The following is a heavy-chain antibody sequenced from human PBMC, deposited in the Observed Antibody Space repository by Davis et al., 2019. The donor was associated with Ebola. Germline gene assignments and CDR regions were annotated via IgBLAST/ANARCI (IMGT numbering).Heavy chain of an antibody. CDR2: IIPIFGTA. CDR3: AREPPDSSGSYYYYGMDV. CDR1: GGTFSSYA. J-gene: IGHJ6*02. V-gene: IGHV1-69*13. D-gene: IGHD6-19*01. Sequence: SVKVSCKASGGTFSSYAISWVQQAPGQGLEWMGGIIPIFGTANYAQKFQGRVTITADESTSTAYMELSSLRSEDTAVYYCAREPPDSSGSYYYYGMDVWGQGTTVTVSS.